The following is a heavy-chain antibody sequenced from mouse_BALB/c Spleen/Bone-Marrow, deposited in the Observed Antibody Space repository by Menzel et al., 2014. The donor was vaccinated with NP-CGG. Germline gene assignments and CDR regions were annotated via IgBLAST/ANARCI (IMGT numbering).Heavy chain of an antibody. CDR3: ARDMITTRGFAY. Sequence: EVKLVESGGGLVQPGGSLKLSCAASGLTFSSHGMSWVRQTPDKRLELVATINSNGGSTYYPDSVKGRFTISRDNAKNTLYLQMSSLKSEDTAMYYCARDMITTRGFAYWGQGTLVTVSA. D-gene: IGHD2-4*01. V-gene: IGHV5-6-3*01. CDR1: GLTFSSHG. J-gene: IGHJ3*01. CDR2: INSNGGST.